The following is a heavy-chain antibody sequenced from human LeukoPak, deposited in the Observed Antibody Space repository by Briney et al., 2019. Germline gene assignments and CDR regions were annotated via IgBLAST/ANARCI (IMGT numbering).Heavy chain of an antibody. CDR2: ITTHNGNT. J-gene: IGHJ4*02. Sequence: ASVKVSCKASGYRFTTYGISWVRQAPGQGLEWMGWITTHNGNTNYAQKFQGRVTMTTDTSTSTVYMELRSLKSDDTAMYYCARSQLGMGGLDYWGQGTLVTVSS. D-gene: IGHD7-27*01. CDR3: ARSQLGMGGLDY. CDR1: GYRFTTYG. V-gene: IGHV1-18*01.